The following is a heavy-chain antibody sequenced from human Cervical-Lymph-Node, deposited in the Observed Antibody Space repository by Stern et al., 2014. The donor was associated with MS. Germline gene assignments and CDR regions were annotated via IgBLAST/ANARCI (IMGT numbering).Heavy chain of an antibody. CDR1: GYSFTTYY. V-gene: IGHV1-46*01. D-gene: IGHD4-17*01. J-gene: IGHJ4*02. CDR3: ATSVTTLSQFDY. CDR2: INPTGDNA. Sequence: QLVESGAEVKQPGASVKVPCKASGYSFTTYYVQWVRQAPGQGLEWTGTINPTGDNADYAQKFQGRVTMTRDTSTSTVHMELTSLRSDDTAVYYCATSVTTLSQFDYWGQGTLVTVSS.